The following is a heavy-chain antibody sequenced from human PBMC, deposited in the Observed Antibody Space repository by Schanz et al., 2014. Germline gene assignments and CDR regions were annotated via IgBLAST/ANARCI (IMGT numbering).Heavy chain of an antibody. CDR1: GYTFTSYA. D-gene: IGHD6-19*01. J-gene: IGHJ4*02. Sequence: QVQLVQSGAEVKKAGASVKVSCKSSGYTFTSYAMNWVRQAPGQGLEWVGWINTNTGNPTYAQGFTGRFVFSLDPSVSTAYLQISSLKAEDTAAYYCTTETIAMAGTFSIWGQGTLVTVSS. V-gene: IGHV7-4-1*02. CDR3: TTETIAMAGTFSI. CDR2: INTNTGNP.